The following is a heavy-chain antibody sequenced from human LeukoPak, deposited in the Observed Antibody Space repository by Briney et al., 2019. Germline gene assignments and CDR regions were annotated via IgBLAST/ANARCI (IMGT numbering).Heavy chain of an antibody. CDR1: GGSISSGGYY. V-gene: IGHV4-31*03. CDR3: ARHTYGDAGYNWFDP. D-gene: IGHD4-17*01. J-gene: IGHJ5*02. Sequence: PSQTLSLTCTVSGGSISSGGYYWSWIRQHPGKGLEWIGYIYYSGSTYYNPSLKSRVTISVDTSKNQFSLKLSSVTAADTAVYYCARHTYGDAGYNWFDPWGQGTLVTVSS. CDR2: IYYSGST.